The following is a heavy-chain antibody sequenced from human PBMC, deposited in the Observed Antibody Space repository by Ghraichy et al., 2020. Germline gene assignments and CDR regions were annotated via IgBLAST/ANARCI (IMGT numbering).Heavy chain of an antibody. CDR1: GFSFSSYG. D-gene: IGHD5-24*01. V-gene: IGHV3-30*18. J-gene: IGHJ3*02. CDR2: ISYDGNNK. CDR3: AKESTRWLQTWVDVFDS. Sequence: LSLTCAASGFSFSSYGMHWVRQAPGKGLEWVAVISYDGNNKFYADSVKGRFTISRDNSKNTLYLQMNNLRPEDTAVYYCAKESTRWLQTWVDVFDSWGQGTMVTVSS.